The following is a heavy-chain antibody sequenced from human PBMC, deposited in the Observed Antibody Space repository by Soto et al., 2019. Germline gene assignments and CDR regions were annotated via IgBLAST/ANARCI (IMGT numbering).Heavy chain of an antibody. J-gene: IGHJ3*02. V-gene: IGHV4-59*01. CDR2: IYYSGST. Sequence: QVQLQESGPGLVKPSETLSLTCTVSGGSISSYYWSWIRQPPGKGLECIGYIYYSGSTKYNPSLKSRVTISVDTSKNQFSLKLSSVTAADTAVYYCARLTTDAFDIWGQGTMVTVSS. CDR1: GGSISSYY. CDR3: ARLTTDAFDI. D-gene: IGHD4-17*01.